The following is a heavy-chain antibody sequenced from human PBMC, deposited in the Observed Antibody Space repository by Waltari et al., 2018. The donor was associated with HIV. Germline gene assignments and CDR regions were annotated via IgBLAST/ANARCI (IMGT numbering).Heavy chain of an antibody. J-gene: IGHJ6*02. CDR1: ASCIVSSA. CDR3: ARGASGYDSFYYHALDV. Sequence: EVQLVEVGVGLVKHGGSESLYCASLASCIVSSAATWVRQAPGKGLEWVSSINYGSDKRFYADSVKGRFTISRDNAKNSLFLQIDTLRGEDTAVYFCARGASGYDSFYYHALDVWGQGTTLSVSS. CDR2: INYGSDKR. V-gene: IGHV3-21*01. D-gene: IGHD5-12*01.